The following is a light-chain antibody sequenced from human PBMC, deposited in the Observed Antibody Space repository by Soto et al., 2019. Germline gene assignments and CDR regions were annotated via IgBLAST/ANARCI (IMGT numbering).Light chain of an antibody. CDR1: SSDVGSTFNY. CDR2: DVN. V-gene: IGLV2-14*03. CDR3: SAYSTGSTPVL. Sequence: QSALTQPASVSGSPGQSITISCTGTSSDVGSTFNYVSWYQHHPGKAPRLIMSDVNHRPSGVSDRFSGSKSGNTASLTISGLQAEDEADYFCSAYSTGSTPVLFGGWTKLTVL. J-gene: IGLJ3*02.